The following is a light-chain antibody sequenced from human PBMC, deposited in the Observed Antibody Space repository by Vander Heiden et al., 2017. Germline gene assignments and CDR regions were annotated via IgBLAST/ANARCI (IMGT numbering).Light chain of an antibody. CDR3: QQYASSLWT. CDR2: GAS. J-gene: IGKJ1*01. Sequence: EIVLTQSPGTLSLSPGERATLSCRASQSVSSNYLAWYQQKPGQAPRLLIYGASSRATDIPDRFSGSGSGTDFTLTISRLEPEDFAVYYCQQYASSLWTFGQRTKVEIK. CDR1: QSVSSNY. V-gene: IGKV3-20*01.